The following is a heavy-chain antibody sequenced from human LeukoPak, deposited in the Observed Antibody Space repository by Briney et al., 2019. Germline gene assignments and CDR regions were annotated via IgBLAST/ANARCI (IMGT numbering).Heavy chain of an antibody. CDR1: RVTFCDYY. CDR3: ARIGQEYYYGMDV. CDR2: ISSSTGYT. J-gene: IGHJ6*02. V-gene: IGHV3-11*06. Sequence: PGGSLRLSCAPSRVTFCDYYLSWIREAPGEGGESLLYISSSTGYTTDADYVRGRFTISRDNATNSLYLQMNGLRADDTAVHYCARIGQEYYYGMDVWGQGTTVTVSS.